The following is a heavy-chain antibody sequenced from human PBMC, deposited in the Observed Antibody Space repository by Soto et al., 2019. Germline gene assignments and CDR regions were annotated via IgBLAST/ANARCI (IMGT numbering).Heavy chain of an antibody. CDR2: IIPIFGTA. D-gene: IGHD1-26*01. CDR3: ARESGGHSGSYSSLYYFDY. Sequence: ASVKVSCKASGGTFSSYAISWVRQAPGQGLEWMGGIIPIFGTANYAQKFQGRVTITADESTSTAYMELSSLRSEDTAVYYCARESGGHSGSYSSLYYFDYWGQGTLVTVSS. J-gene: IGHJ4*02. V-gene: IGHV1-69*13. CDR1: GGTFSSYA.